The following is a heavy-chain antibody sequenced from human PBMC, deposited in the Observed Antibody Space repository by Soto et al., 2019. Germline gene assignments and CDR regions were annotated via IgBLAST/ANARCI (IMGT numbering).Heavy chain of an antibody. CDR2: IKSKTDGGTT. J-gene: IGHJ4*02. CDR1: GFTFSNAW. CDR3: TTPLYYDFWSGYSYFDY. D-gene: IGHD3-3*01. Sequence: GGSLRLSCAASGFTFSNAWMSWVRQAPGKGLEWVGRIKSKTDGGTTDYAAPVKGRFTISRDDSKNTLYLQMNSLKTEDTAVYYCTTPLYYDFWSGYSYFDYWGQGTLVTVSS. V-gene: IGHV3-15*01.